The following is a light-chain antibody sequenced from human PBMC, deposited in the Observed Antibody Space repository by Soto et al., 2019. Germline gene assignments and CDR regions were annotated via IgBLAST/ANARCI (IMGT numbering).Light chain of an antibody. J-gene: IGKJ2*01. V-gene: IGKV3-20*01. Sequence: EIVLTQSPGTLSLSPGERATLSCRASQSVSSSYFAWYQQKPGQAPRLLIYGASSRATGIPDRFSGSGSWTDFTLTISRLAPEDFAVYYCQQYGSSPMYTFGQGTKLEIK. CDR1: QSVSSSY. CDR2: GAS. CDR3: QQYGSSPMYT.